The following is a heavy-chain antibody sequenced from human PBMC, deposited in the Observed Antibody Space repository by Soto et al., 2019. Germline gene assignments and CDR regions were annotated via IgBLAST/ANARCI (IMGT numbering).Heavy chain of an antibody. CDR3: ARLTHYSSGWYAGDY. V-gene: IGHV1-2*02. Sequence: QVQLVQSGAEVKKPGASVKVSCKASGYTFTGYYMHWVRQAPGQGLEWMGWINPNSGGTNYAQKFKGRVTMTRDTSISTAYMELSRLRSDDTAVYYCARLTHYSSGWYAGDYWGQGTLVTVSS. CDR1: GYTFTGYY. J-gene: IGHJ4*02. CDR2: INPNSGGT. D-gene: IGHD6-19*01.